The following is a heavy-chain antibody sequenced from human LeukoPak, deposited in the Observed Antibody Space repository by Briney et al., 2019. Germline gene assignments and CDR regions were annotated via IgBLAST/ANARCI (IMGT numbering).Heavy chain of an antibody. CDR1: GYTFTSYD. D-gene: IGHD6-13*01. CDR2: MNPNSGNT. CDR3: ARGQDSSWYYYYYMDV. J-gene: IGHJ6*03. Sequence: ASVKVSCKASGYTFTSYDINLVRQATGQGLEWMGWMNPNSGNTGYAQKFQGRVTMTRNTSISTAYMELSSLRSEDTAVYYCARGQDSSWYYYYYMDVWGKGTTVTVSS. V-gene: IGHV1-8*01.